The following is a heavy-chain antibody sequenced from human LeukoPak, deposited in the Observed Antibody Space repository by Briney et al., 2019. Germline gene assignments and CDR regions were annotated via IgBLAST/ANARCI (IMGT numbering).Heavy chain of an antibody. V-gene: IGHV3-23*01. CDR3: AKDENYYDSSGYYYYYYMDV. CDR2: ISGSCGST. CDR1: GFTFRSYF. D-gene: IGHD3-22*01. J-gene: IGHJ6*03. Sequence: GGSLRLSCSASGFTFRSYFMRWVRPPPAKGVDWVSAISGSCGSTYYADSVKGRFTISRDNSKNTLYLQMNSLRAEDTAVYYCAKDENYYDSSGYYYYYYMDVWGKGTTVTVSS.